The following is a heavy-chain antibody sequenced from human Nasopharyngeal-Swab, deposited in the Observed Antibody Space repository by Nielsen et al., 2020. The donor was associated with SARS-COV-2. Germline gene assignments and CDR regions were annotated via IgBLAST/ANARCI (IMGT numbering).Heavy chain of an antibody. CDR2: INPNSGGT. V-gene: IGHV1-2*06. D-gene: IGHD4-11*01. J-gene: IGHJ4*02. Sequence: ASVKVSCKASGYTFTDYYMHWVRQAPGQGLEWMGRINPNSGGTNHAQKFQGRVTMTRDTSLSTAYMELSRLTSDDTAVYYCARRGATTMTTSPFDFWGQGTLVTVSS. CDR1: GYTFTDYY. CDR3: ARRGATTMTTSPFDF.